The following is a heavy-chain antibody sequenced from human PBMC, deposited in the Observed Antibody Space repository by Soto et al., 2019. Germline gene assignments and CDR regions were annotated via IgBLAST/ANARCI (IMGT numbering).Heavy chain of an antibody. Sequence: EVQLLESGGGLVQPGGSLRLSCAASGFTFSSYAMNWVRQAPGKGLEWVSAISGSGGSTYYADSVKGRFTISRDDSKNTLYLQMNSLRAEDTAVYYCAKDRGYGYPFDYWGQGTLVTVSS. CDR1: GFTFSSYA. D-gene: IGHD5-18*01. V-gene: IGHV3-23*01. CDR3: AKDRGYGYPFDY. J-gene: IGHJ4*02. CDR2: ISGSGGST.